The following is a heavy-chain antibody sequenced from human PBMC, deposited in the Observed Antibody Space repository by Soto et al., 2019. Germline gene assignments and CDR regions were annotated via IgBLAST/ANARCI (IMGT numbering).Heavy chain of an antibody. V-gene: IGHV1-18*04. D-gene: IGHD3-9*01. J-gene: IGHJ6*02. Sequence: ASVKISCKASGYTFTSYGISWVRQAPGQGLERMGYISAYNGNTNYAQKLQGRVTITTDTSTSTAYMELRSLRSDDTAVYYCARANDILAGYRPNYYYYCMDFWGQGTTVTVSS. CDR3: ARANDILAGYRPNYYYYCMDF. CDR1: GYTFTSYG. CDR2: ISAYNGNT.